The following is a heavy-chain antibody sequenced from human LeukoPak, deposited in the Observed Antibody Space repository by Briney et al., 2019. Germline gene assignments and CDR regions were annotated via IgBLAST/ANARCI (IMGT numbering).Heavy chain of an antibody. V-gene: IGHV3-7*01. J-gene: IGHJ4*02. CDR1: SFSFSDFW. CDR2: IKRFGSEK. D-gene: IGHD3-10*01. CDR3: ARSSSQGFDYFDY. Sequence: GGSLRLSCVASSFSFSDFWMSWVRQRPGKGLEWVATIKRFGSEKTYLDSVKGRFTISRDDSKSSLPLQMNNLGADDSGLYYCARSSSQGFDYFDYWGQGALVTVSS.